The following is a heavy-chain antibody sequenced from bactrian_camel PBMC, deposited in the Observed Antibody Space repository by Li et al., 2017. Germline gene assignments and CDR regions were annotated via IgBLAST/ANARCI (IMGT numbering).Heavy chain of an antibody. J-gene: IGHJ6*01. D-gene: IGHD6*01. Sequence: QLVESGGGSVQVGGSLSLSCAVSGDEYRGLCMGWFRQRTGEERELVSFIMQDGFTKYADFVQGRFTTSQDNAKNTLYLQMDSLQIEDTAVYYCAIPGSWSPECGYWGQGTQVTVS. V-gene: IGHV3S68*01. CDR3: AIPGSWSPECGY. CDR2: IMQDGFT. CDR1: GDEYRGLC.